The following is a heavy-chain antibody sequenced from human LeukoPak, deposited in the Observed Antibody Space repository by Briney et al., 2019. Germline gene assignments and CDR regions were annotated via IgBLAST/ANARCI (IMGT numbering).Heavy chain of an antibody. J-gene: IGHJ6*02. CDR1: GGTFSSYA. D-gene: IGHD3-10*01. V-gene: IGHV1-69*04. CDR3: ARDPQYGSGRTPENYGMDV. CDR2: IIPILGIA. Sequence: GASVKVSCKASGGTFSSYAISWVRQAPGQGLEWMGRIIPILGIANYAQKFQGRVTITADKSTSTAYMELSSLRSEDTAVYYCARDPQYGSGRTPENYGMDVWGQGTTVTVSS.